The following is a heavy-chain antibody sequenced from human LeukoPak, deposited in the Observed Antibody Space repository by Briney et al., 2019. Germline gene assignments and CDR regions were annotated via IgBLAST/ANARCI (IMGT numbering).Heavy chain of an antibody. V-gene: IGHV1-18*01. J-gene: IGHJ5*02. CDR2: ISAYTGIT. CDR1: NYTFSSYG. Sequence: PGGSLKVSCTASNYTFSSYGMSWVRQAPGQGLEWVGCISAYTGITSFAQKFQGRVTMTTDTSTSTPYMELRSLRSDDTAVYYCGRYLIYTTSWYDHWGEGTLVTVP. CDR3: GRYLIYTTSWYDH. D-gene: IGHD1-26*01.